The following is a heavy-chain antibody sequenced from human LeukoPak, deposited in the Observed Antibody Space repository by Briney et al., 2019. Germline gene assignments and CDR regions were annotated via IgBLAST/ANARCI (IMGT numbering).Heavy chain of an antibody. CDR3: AKRGPRPGRWSDAFNI. J-gene: IGHJ3*02. V-gene: IGHV3-23*01. CDR1: GFTFSNYD. Sequence: PGGSLRLSCAASGFTFSNYDMNWVRQAPGKGLEWVSAISGSGGSTYYADSVKGRFTISRDNSKNTLYLQMNSLRAEDTAVYYCAKRGPRPGRWSDAFNIWGQGTMVTVSS. CDR2: ISGSGGST. D-gene: IGHD4-23*01.